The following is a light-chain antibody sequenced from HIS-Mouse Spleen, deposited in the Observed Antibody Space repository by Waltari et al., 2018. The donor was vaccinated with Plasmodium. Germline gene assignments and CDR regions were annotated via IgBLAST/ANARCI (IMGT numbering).Light chain of an antibody. CDR2: KDS. J-gene: IGLJ3*02. CDR3: YSAADNNLV. CDR1: AFPTKY. Sequence: SYELTQPPSVSVSPGQTARITCSGDAFPTKYAYWYQQKSGQAPVLVIYKDSERPSGIPERFSGSSSGTTVTLTISGAQVEDEADYYCYSAADNNLVFGGGTKLTVL. V-gene: IGLV3-27*01.